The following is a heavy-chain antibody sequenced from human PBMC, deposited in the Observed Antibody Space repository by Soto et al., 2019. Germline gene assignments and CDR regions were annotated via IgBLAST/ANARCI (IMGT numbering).Heavy chain of an antibody. CDR2: INPTTNRA. Sequence: ASVKVSCKASGYTFTSFHMHWVRQAPGQGLEWLGVINPTTNRATYSQKFQGRVTITRDTSTSTVYMELNSLRSEDTAVYYCAREALHYYNGMDVWGQGTPVTVS. CDR1: GYTFTSFH. V-gene: IGHV1-46*01. J-gene: IGHJ6*02. CDR3: AREALHYYNGMDV.